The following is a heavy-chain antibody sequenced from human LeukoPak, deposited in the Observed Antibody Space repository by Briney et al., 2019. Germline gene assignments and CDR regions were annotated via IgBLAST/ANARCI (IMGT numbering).Heavy chain of an antibody. CDR1: GFTFSSYA. J-gene: IGHJ5*02. Sequence: GGSLRLSCAASGFTFSSYAMSWVRQAPGKGLEWVSAISGSGGSTYYADSVKGRFTISRDNSKNTLYLQMNSLRAEDTAVYYCAKDDGYYDSSGYYVAPWGQGTLVTVSS. D-gene: IGHD3-22*01. CDR3: AKDDGYYDSSGYYVAP. CDR2: ISGSGGST. V-gene: IGHV3-23*01.